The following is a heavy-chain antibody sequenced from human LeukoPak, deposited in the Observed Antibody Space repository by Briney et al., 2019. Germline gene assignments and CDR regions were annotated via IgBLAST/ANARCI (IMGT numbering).Heavy chain of an antibody. CDR1: GGSTSGYY. D-gene: IGHD4-17*01. CDR2: IHTSGST. CDR3: ARAGDYGDYVGWFDP. J-gene: IGHJ5*02. Sequence: PSETLSLTCTVSGGSTSGYYWSWIRQPAGKGLEWIGRIHTSGSTNYNPSLKSRVTMSVDTSKNQFSLKLTSVTAADTAVYYCARAGDYGDYVGWFDPWGQGTLVTVSS. V-gene: IGHV4-4*07.